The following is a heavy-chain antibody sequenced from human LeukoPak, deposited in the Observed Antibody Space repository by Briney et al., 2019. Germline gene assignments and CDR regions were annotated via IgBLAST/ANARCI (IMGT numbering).Heavy chain of an antibody. CDR1: GFTFSSYA. CDR3: ARGSEIAATGGGDFDY. V-gene: IGHV3-23*01. Sequence: PGGSLRLSCAASGFTFSSYAMSWVRQAPGKGLEWVSAISGSGGSTYYADSVEGRFTISRDNSKNTLYLQMNSLRAEDTAVYYCARGSEIAATGGGDFDYWGQGTLVTVSS. J-gene: IGHJ4*02. D-gene: IGHD5-12*01. CDR2: ISGSGGST.